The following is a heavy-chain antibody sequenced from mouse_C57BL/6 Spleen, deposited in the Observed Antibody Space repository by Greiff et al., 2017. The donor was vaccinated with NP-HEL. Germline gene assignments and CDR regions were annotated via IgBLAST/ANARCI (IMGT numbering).Heavy chain of an antibody. CDR1: GFTFSSYT. D-gene: IGHD2-2*01. CDR2: ISGGGGNT. J-gene: IGHJ4*01. CDR3: ARHGLPYAMDY. V-gene: IGHV5-9*01. Sequence: EVKLVESGGGLVKPGGSLKLSCAASGFTFSSYTMSWVRQTPEKRLEWVATISGGGGNTYYPDSVKGRFTISRDNAKNTLYLQMSSLRSEDTALYYCARHGLPYAMDYWGQGTSVTVSS.